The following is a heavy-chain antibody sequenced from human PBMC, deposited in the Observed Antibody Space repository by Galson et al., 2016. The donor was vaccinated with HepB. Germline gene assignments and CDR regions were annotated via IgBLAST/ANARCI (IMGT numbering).Heavy chain of an antibody. CDR2: ISGYNGNT. CDR3: ARYIVLMVFSADYYYYGMAV. D-gene: IGHD2-8*01. V-gene: IGHV1-18*01. CDR1: GYTFTSYG. Sequence: SVKVSCKASGYTFTSYGISWVRLAPGQGLEWMGWISGYNGNTNYARKFQGRVTLTTNTSTSTAYMELRSLRSDTTAVYYCARYIVLMVFSADYYYYGMAVWGQVTTVTVSS. J-gene: IGHJ6*02.